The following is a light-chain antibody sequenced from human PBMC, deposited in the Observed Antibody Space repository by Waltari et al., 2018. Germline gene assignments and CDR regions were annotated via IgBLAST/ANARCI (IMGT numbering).Light chain of an antibody. J-gene: IGLJ1*01. CDR3: QSYDSSLSRV. CDR1: SSNIGAGYD. Sequence: QSVLTQPPSVSGAPGHRVTISCTGSSSNIGAGYDVHWYQQLPGTAPKLLIYDNSNRPSGVPDRFSSSMSGTSASVAITGLQGEDEADYYCQSYDSSLSRVVGTGTKVIIL. CDR2: DNS. V-gene: IGLV1-40*01.